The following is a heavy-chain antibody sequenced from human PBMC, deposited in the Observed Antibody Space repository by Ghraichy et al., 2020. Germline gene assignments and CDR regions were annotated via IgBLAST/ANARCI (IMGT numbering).Heavy chain of an antibody. CDR3: ARDRTNYYDSSGYYRAGAFDI. J-gene: IGHJ3*02. Sequence: GGSLSLSCAASGFTFSSYSMNWVRQAPGKGLEWVSSISSSSSYIYYADSVKGRFTISRDNAKNSLYLQMNSLRAEDTAVYYCARDRTNYYDSSGYYRAGAFDIWGQGTMVTISS. D-gene: IGHD3-22*01. CDR1: GFTFSSYS. V-gene: IGHV3-21*01. CDR2: ISSSSSYI.